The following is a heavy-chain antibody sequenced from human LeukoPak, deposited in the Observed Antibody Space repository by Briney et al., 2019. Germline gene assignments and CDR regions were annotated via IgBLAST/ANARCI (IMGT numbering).Heavy chain of an antibody. CDR1: GFTFDDYA. J-gene: IGHJ4*02. CDR3: PKGQKWLVFGALDY. D-gene: IGHD6-19*01. Sequence: PGGSLRLSCAASGFTFDDYAMHWVRQAPGKGLEWVSGISWNSGSIGYADSVKGRFTISRDNAKNSLYLQMNSLRAEDMALYSCPKGQKWLVFGALDYWGQGTLVTVSS. V-gene: IGHV3-9*03. CDR2: ISWNSGSI.